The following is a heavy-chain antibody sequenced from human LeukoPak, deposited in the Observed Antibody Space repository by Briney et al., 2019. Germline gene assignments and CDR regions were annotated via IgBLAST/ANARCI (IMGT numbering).Heavy chain of an antibody. CDR1: GGSFSGYY. V-gene: IGHV4-34*01. CDR2: INHSGST. D-gene: IGHD3-9*01. CDR3: ARGRIWYYDILTGPPNFDY. Sequence: SETLSLTCAVYGGSFSGYYWSWIRHPPGKGLEWIGEINHSGSTNYNTPPQSRVTISGDQSKKQLLLKLRSVTCAATARAYFARGRIWYYDILTGPPNFDYWGQGTLVTVSS. J-gene: IGHJ4*02.